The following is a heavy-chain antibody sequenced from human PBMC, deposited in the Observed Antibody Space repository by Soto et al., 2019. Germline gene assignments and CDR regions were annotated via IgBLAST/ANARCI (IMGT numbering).Heavy chain of an antibody. CDR2: IYFSGST. CDR3: ARHGSY. Sequence: QLQLQESGPGLVKPSETLSLTCTVSGVSITNTSYYWGWIRQPPGKGLEWIGTIYFSGSTFYNPSLKSRLTITEDTSKNQFSLRLSSVPAADTAVYYCARHGSYWGQGTLVAVSS. J-gene: IGHJ4*02. CDR1: GVSITNTSYY. V-gene: IGHV4-39*01.